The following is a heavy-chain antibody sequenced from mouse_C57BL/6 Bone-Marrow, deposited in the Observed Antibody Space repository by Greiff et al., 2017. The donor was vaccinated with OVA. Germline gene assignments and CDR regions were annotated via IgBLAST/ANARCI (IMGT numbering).Heavy chain of an antibody. Sequence: VQLQQTGAELVRPGTSVKLSCKASGYTFTSYWMKWVKQRPGKGLEWIGVIDPSDSYTNYNQKFKCKATLTVDTSSSTAYMQLSSLTSEDSAVYYCALGRYWCQGTTLTVSS. CDR2: IDPSDSYT. J-gene: IGHJ2*01. CDR1: GYTFTSYW. D-gene: IGHD4-1*01. CDR3: ALGRY. V-gene: IGHV1-59*01.